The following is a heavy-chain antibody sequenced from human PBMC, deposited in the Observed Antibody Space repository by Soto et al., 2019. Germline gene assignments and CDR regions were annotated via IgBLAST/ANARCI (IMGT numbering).Heavy chain of an antibody. Sequence: PGGSLRLSXAASGFTFSDYYMSWIRQAPGKGLEWVSYISSSGSTIYYADSVKGRFTISRDNAKNSLYLQMNSLRAEDTAVYYCARELIRDGYNDGLGWFDPWGQGTLVTVSS. CDR2: ISSSGSTI. J-gene: IGHJ5*02. D-gene: IGHD5-12*01. CDR3: ARELIRDGYNDGLGWFDP. CDR1: GFTFSDYY. V-gene: IGHV3-11*01.